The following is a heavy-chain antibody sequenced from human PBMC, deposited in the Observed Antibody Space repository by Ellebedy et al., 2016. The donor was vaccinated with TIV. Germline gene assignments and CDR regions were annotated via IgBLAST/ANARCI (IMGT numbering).Heavy chain of an antibody. CDR2: ITHSGFDT. J-gene: IGHJ4*02. Sequence: PGGSLRLSCAASGFILSNYAMSWVRQAPGRGLEWVSAITHSGFDTYFADSVKGRFTISKDNSKSTLYLQMNSLRAEDTAVYYCAKGGGAYNPFDYWGQGALVTGSS. CDR1: GFILSNYA. CDR3: AKGGGAYNPFDY. V-gene: IGHV3-23*01. D-gene: IGHD4-17*01.